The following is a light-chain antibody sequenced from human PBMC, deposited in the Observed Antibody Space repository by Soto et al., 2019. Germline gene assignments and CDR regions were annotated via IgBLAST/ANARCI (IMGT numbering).Light chain of an antibody. V-gene: IGKV3-11*01. CDR2: DAS. Sequence: EIVLTQSPATLSLSPGERATLSCRASQSVRSNLAWYQQKPGQAPRLLIYDASNRATGIPGRFSGSGSGTDFTLTISNLEPEDCAVYYCQQRSNWPWTFGQGAKLEIK. CDR1: QSVRSN. J-gene: IGKJ1*01. CDR3: QQRSNWPWT.